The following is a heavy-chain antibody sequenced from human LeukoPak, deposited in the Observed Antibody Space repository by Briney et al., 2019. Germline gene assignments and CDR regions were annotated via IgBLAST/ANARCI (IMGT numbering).Heavy chain of an antibody. CDR1: GGSISSGSYY. V-gene: IGHV4-61*02. J-gene: IGHJ3*02. CDR2: IYTSGST. D-gene: IGHD1-26*01. Sequence: SQTLSLTCTVSGGSISSGSYYWSWLRQPAGKGLEWIGRIYTSGSTDYNPTLKSRVTISVQKSNNQISLKLSSVTAADTAVYYCARDPGGRDFPPYGIDTWGHGTMVTVSS. CDR3: ARDPGGRDFPPYGIDT.